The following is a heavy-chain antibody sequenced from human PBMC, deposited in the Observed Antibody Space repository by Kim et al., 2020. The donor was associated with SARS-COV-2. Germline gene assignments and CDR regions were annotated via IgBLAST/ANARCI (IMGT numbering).Heavy chain of an antibody. CDR2: IRSKANSYAT. CDR3: TRVPPYSNSWWDAFDI. Sequence: GGSLRLSCAASGITVSEPAMYWVHQASGKGLEWVGRIRSKANSYATAYDVSVKGRFIISRDDSKNTAYLQMNSLKTEDTAIYYCTRVPPYSNSWWDAFDIWGQGTMVTVSS. V-gene: IGHV3-73*01. J-gene: IGHJ3*02. CDR1: GITVSEPA. D-gene: IGHD6-13*01.